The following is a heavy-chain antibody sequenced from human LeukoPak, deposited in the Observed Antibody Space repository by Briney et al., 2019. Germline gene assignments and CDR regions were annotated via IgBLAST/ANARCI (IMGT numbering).Heavy chain of an antibody. CDR2: IYTSGST. V-gene: IGHV4-61*02. CDR1: GGSISSGSYY. D-gene: IGHD3-22*01. J-gene: IGHJ4*02. Sequence: PSQTLSLTCTVSGGSISSGSYYWSWIRQPAGKGLEWIGRIYTSGSTNYNPSLKSRVTISVDTSKNQFSLKLSSVTAADTAVYYCARVARDSSGYYQYYFDYWGQGTLVTVSS. CDR3: ARVARDSSGYYQYYFDY.